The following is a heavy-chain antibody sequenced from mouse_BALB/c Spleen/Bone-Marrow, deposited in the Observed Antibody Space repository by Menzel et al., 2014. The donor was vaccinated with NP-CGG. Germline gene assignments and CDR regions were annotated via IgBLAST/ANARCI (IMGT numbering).Heavy chain of an antibody. CDR1: GYTFTSYY. V-gene: IGHV1S81*02. J-gene: IGHJ3*01. D-gene: IGHD3-1*01. Sequence: VKLQESGAELVKPGASVKLSCKASGYTFTSYYMYWVRQRPGQGLEWIGGINPSNGGTNFNEKFKSKATLTVDKSSSTACMQLSSLTSEDSAVYYRTRGLRAWFAYWGQGTLVTVSA. CDR2: INPSNGGT. CDR3: TRGLRAWFAY.